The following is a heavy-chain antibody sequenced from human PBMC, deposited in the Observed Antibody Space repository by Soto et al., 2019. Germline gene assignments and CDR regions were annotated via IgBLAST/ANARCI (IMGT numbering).Heavy chain of an antibody. CDR3: ARVVTVVKSFHYWYFDL. J-gene: IGHJ2*01. CDR1: GGTFSSYA. CDR2: IIPIFGTT. V-gene: IGHV1-69*13. Sequence: GASVKVACKSSGGTFSSYAITWVRQAPGQGLEWMGGIIPIFGTTNYAQKFQGRVTITADESTGTAYMELSSLRSEDTAVYYCARVVTVVKSFHYWYFDLWGRGTLVTV. D-gene: IGHD2-15*01.